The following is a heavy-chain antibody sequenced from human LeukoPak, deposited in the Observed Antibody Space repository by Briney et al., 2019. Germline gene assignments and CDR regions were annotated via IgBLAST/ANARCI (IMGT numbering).Heavy chain of an antibody. V-gene: IGHV3-23*01. Sequence: GGSLRLSCAASGFSFSDYAMSWVRQAPGKGLEWVSDISGSGASTYYADSVKGRFSISRDNSKNTLYLQMNSLRAEDTALYYCAKALSVSNHNNYFDPWGQGALVTVSS. J-gene: IGHJ5*02. CDR2: ISGSGAST. CDR3: AKALSVSNHNNYFDP. D-gene: IGHD5/OR15-5a*01. CDR1: GFSFSDYA.